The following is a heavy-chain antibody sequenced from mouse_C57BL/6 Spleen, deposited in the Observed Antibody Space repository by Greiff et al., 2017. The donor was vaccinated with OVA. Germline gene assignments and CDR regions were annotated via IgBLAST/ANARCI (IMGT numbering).Heavy chain of an antibody. CDR3: ARSGPNWDY. CDR1: GYTFTSYW. Sequence: QVQLQQPGAELVKPGASVKLSCKASGYTFTSYWMHWVKQRPGQGLEWIGMIHPYSGSTHYNARFKNKAALTLDKSSSTAYMQVSSLTSEDSSVYYCARSGPNWDYWGQGTTLTVSS. V-gene: IGHV1-64*01. J-gene: IGHJ2*01. D-gene: IGHD4-1*01. CDR2: IHPYSGST.